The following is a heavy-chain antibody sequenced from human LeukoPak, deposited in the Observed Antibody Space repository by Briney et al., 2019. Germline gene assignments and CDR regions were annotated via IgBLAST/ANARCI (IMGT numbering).Heavy chain of an antibody. CDR2: ISSRSSYI. CDR1: GFTFSNYN. D-gene: IGHD3-10*01. CDR3: AREGILLWFGESRYYFDY. J-gene: IGHJ4*02. Sequence: GGSLRLSCAVSGFTFSNYNMNWVRQAPGKGLEWVSYISSRSSYIYYADSVKGRFTISRDNAKNSLYLQMNSLRAEDTAVYYCAREGILLWFGESRYYFDYWGQGTLVTVSS. V-gene: IGHV3-21*01.